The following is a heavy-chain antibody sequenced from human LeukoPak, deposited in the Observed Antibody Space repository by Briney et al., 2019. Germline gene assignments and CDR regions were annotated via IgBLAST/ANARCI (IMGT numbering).Heavy chain of an antibody. CDR1: GGSLSSSSYY. CDR3: ARGRTQGNRIDY. Sequence: SETLSLTCTVSGGSLSSSSYYWGWLRQPPGKGLEWIASIYYSGSTYYNPSLKSRVTISVDTSKNQFSLKLSSVTAADTAVYYCARGRTQGNRIDYWGQGTLVTVSS. D-gene: IGHD2-2*01. CDR2: IYYSGST. V-gene: IGHV4-39*07. J-gene: IGHJ4*02.